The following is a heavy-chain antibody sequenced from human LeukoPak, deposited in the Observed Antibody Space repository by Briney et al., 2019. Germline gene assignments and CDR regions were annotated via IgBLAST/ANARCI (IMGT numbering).Heavy chain of an antibody. D-gene: IGHD3-9*01. Sequence: SGTLSLTCAVSGGSISSSNWWSWVRQPPGKGLEWIGSIYYSGSTYYNSSLKRRVTVSVDTSKNQFSLRLNSVTAADTAVYFCARQGSTGYPNWFDPWGPGTLVTVSS. CDR2: IYYSGST. V-gene: IGHV4-4*02. CDR3: ARQGSTGYPNWFDP. J-gene: IGHJ5*02. CDR1: GGSISSSNW.